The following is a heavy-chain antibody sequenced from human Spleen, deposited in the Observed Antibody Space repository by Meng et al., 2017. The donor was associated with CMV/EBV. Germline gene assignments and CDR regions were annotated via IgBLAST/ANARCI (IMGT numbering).Heavy chain of an antibody. D-gene: IGHD3-22*01. V-gene: IGHV2-5*01. CDR3: ARISGYDSSGYQSPHFDY. CDR2: IFWNDDQ. CDR1: GFSITSAGMG. Sequence: SGPTLVKPTQTLTLTCTFSGFSITSAGMGVGWIRQPPGRALEWLALIFWNDDQRQSPSLRNRLTITKDSSKNQVVLTLTNMDPVGTATYYCARISGYDSSGYQSPHFDYWGQGTLVTVSS. J-gene: IGHJ4*02.